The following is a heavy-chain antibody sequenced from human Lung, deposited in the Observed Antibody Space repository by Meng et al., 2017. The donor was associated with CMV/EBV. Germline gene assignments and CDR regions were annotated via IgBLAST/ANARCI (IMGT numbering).Heavy chain of an antibody. J-gene: IGHJ4*02. CDR2: ISYHGKNE. CDR3: TRSPVGGESDY. Sequence: GESLKISCAASGFTFSDFSMHWVRQAPGKGLEWVALISYHGKNEYYADSVKGRFTISRDYSKNTVSLQMSSLRTEDTAVYYYTRSPVGGESDYWGQGTLVTVSS. V-gene: IGHV3-30*04. CDR1: GFTFSDFS. D-gene: IGHD3-16*01.